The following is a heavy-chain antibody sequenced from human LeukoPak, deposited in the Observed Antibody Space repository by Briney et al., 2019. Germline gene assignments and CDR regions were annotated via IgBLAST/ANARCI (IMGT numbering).Heavy chain of an antibody. J-gene: IGHJ4*02. D-gene: IGHD6-13*01. CDR3: ARGQPGVAAAGNLDY. CDR2: ISGSGGST. Sequence: GGSLRLSCAASGFTFSSYAMSWVRQAPGKGLERVSAISGSGGSTYYADSVKGRFTISRDNSKNTLFLQMNSLRAEDTAVYYCARGQPGVAAAGNLDYWGQGTLVTVSS. V-gene: IGHV3-23*01. CDR1: GFTFSSYA.